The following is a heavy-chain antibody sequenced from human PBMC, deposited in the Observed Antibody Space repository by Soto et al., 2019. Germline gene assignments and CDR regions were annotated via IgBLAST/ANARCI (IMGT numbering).Heavy chain of an antibody. V-gene: IGHV3-48*02. CDR1: GFTFSSYS. D-gene: IGHD6-6*01. CDR2: ISSSSSTI. CDR3: ARDDIAARLYYYYYGMDV. J-gene: IGHJ6*02. Sequence: GGSLRLSCAASGFTFSSYSMNWVRQAPGKGLEWVSYISSSSSTIYYADSVKGRFTISRDNAKNSLYLQMNSLRDEDTAVYYCARDDIAARLYYYYYGMDVWGQGTTVTVSS.